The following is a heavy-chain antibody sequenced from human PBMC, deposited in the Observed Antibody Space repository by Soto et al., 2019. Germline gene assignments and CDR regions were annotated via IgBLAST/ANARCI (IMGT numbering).Heavy chain of an antibody. Sequence: GGSLRLSCAASGFTFSSYAMSWVRQAPGKGLEWVSAISGSGGSTYYADSVKGRFTISRDNSKNTLYLQMNSLRAEDTAVYYCARFGAATPVLKYYYYGMDVWGQGTTVTVSS. J-gene: IGHJ6*02. V-gene: IGHV3-23*01. CDR1: GFTFSSYA. CDR2: ISGSGGST. CDR3: ARFGAATPVLKYYYYGMDV. D-gene: IGHD2-15*01.